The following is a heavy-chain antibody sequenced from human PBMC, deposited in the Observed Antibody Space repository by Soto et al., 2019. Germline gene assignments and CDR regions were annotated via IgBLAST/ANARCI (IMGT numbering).Heavy chain of an antibody. V-gene: IGHV3-9*01. CDR1: GFTFDDYA. Sequence: AGGSLRLSCAASGFTFDDYAMHWVRQAPGKGLEWVSGISWNSGSIGYADSVKGRFTISRDNAKNSLYLQMNSLRAEDTALYYCAKVGGNYYYYGMDVWGQGTTVTVSS. CDR3: AKVGGNYYYYGMDV. J-gene: IGHJ6*02. D-gene: IGHD2-15*01. CDR2: ISWNSGSI.